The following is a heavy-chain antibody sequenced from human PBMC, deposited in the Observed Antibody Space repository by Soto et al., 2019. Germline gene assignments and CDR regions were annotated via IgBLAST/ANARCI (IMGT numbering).Heavy chain of an antibody. D-gene: IGHD2-21*01. CDR3: ARRSRAYYGGDCFYGPPSFFAP. V-gene: IGHV4-39*01. CDR2: IYNKGNT. J-gene: IGHJ5*02. Sequence: WISQSPGKGLEWIGDIYNKGNTYYNPSLKSRVTISVDTSSNQFSLKLSSLTVADTAIYYCARRSRAYYGGDCFYGPPSFFAPWGQGTLVPVTS.